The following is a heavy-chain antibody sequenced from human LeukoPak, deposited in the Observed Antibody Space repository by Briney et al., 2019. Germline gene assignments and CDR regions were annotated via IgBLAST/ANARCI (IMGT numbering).Heavy chain of an antibody. D-gene: IGHD6-13*01. CDR2: ISGSGGST. J-gene: IGHJ6*02. CDR3: AKAPPSSYYYYYGMDV. CDR1: GFTLSSYA. Sequence: PGGSLRLSCAASGFTLSSYAMSWVRQAPGKGLEWVSAISGSGGSTYYADSVKGRFTISRDISKNTLYLQMNSLRAEDTAVYYCAKAPPSSYYYYYGMDVWGQGTTVTVSS. V-gene: IGHV3-23*01.